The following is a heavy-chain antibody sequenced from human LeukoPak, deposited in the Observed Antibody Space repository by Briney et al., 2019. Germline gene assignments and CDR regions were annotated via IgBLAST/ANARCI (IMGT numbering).Heavy chain of an antibody. Sequence: GGTLRLSCAASGFTFSSYAMSWVRQAPGKGLEWVSAISGSGGSTYYADSVKGRFTISRDNSKNTLYLQMNSLRAEDTAVYYCAKDSYGDYYFDYWGQGTLVTVSS. J-gene: IGHJ4*02. CDR3: AKDSYGDYYFDY. V-gene: IGHV3-23*01. D-gene: IGHD4-17*01. CDR1: GFTFSSYA. CDR2: ISGSGGST.